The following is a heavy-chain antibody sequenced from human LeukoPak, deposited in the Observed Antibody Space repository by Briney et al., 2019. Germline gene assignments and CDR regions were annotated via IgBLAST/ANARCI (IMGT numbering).Heavy chain of an antibody. D-gene: IGHD4-17*01. CDR3: ARCGAAVTTHFSH. V-gene: IGHV4-4*09. CDR1: GGSISSYY. J-gene: IGHJ4*02. CDR2: IYTSGST. Sequence: PSETLSLTCTVSGGSISSYYWSWVRQPPGKGLEWIGYIYTSGSTNYNPSLKSRVTISVDTSKNQFSLKLSSVTAEDTAVYYCARCGAAVTTHFSHWGQGTLVTVSS.